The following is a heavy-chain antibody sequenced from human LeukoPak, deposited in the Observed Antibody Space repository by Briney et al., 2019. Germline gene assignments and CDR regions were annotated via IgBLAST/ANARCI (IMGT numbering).Heavy chain of an antibody. D-gene: IGHD1-7*01. J-gene: IGHJ6*02. CDR2: IRYDGSTT. CDR1: GFTFNSYG. Sequence: PGRSLRLSCAASGFTFNSYGMHWVRQAPGKGLEWVALIRYDGSTTYYADSVKGRFTISRDNSKNTLYLQMNSLRAEDTAVYYCARDRGTRVYFFYDMDVWGQGTTVTVSS. V-gene: IGHV3-33*01. CDR3: ARDRGTRVYFFYDMDV.